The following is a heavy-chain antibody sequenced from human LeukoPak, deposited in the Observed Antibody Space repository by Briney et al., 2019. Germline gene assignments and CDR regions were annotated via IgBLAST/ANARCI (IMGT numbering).Heavy chain of an antibody. CDR2: IRYDGSNK. D-gene: IGHD3-22*01. CDR3: ARDERYDSSGYPFDY. Sequence: GGSLRLSCVASGFTFSSYGIHWVRQAPGKGLEWVAFIRYDGSNKYYADSVKGRFTISRDNAKNTLYLQMDSLRADDTAVYYCARDERYDSSGYPFDYWGQGTLVTVSS. CDR1: GFTFSSYG. V-gene: IGHV3-30*02. J-gene: IGHJ4*02.